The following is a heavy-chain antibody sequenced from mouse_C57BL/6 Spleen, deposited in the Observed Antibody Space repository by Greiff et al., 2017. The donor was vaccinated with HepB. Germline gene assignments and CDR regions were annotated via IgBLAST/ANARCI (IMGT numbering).Heavy chain of an antibody. Sequence: EVMLVESGGGLVQPGGSMILSCVASGFTFRNYWMNWVRQSPEKGLEWVAQIRFKSDNYATLYAESVKGRFTISRDDSKTRVYLQMNNLRAEDTGIYYCTDPSWFAYWGQGTLVTVSA. CDR3: TDPSWFAY. CDR2: IRFKSDNYAT. J-gene: IGHJ3*01. CDR1: GFTFRNYW. V-gene: IGHV6-3*01.